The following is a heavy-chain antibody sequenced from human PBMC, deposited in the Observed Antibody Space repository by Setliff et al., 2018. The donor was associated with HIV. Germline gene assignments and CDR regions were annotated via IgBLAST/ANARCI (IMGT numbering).Heavy chain of an antibody. D-gene: IGHD5-18*01. CDR3: ARGFSPPVDTAMALGY. V-gene: IGHV3-7*01. CDR1: GFTFSSYW. CDR2: IKQDGSEK. J-gene: IGHJ4*02. Sequence: PGESLKISCAASGFTFSSYWMSWVRQAPGKGLEWVANIKQDGSEKYYVDSVKGRFTISRDNAKNSLYLQMNSLRAEDTAVYYCARGFSPPVDTAMALGYWGQGTLVTVSS.